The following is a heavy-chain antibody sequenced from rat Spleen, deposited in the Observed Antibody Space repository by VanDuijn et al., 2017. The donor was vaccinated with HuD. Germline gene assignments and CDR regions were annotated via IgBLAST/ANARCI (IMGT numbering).Heavy chain of an antibody. Sequence: EVQLVESGGGLVQPGRSLKLSCVASGFTFSDFYMAWVRQTPKKGLEWVTSISYEDFTPFYGDSVKGRFTISRDNAKDTLYLQMDSLRSEDTATYYCAKETGYNSYFDYWGQGVMVTVSS. V-gene: IGHV5-22*01. D-gene: IGHD1-4*01. CDR1: GFTFSDFY. J-gene: IGHJ2*01. CDR2: ISYEDFTP. CDR3: AKETGYNSYFDY.